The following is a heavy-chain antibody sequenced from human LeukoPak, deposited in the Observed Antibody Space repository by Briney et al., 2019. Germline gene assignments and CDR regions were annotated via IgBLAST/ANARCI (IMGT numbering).Heavy chain of an antibody. Sequence: SETLSLTCTVSGGSISSSSHYWGWIRRPPGKGLEWIGSMYYRGSTYHSPSLKSRVTISVDTSKNQFSLKLSSVTAADTAVYYCATTTIRLGYWGQGTLVTVSS. CDR1: GGSISSSSHY. CDR2: MYYRGST. V-gene: IGHV4-39*07. J-gene: IGHJ4*02. D-gene: IGHD1-26*01. CDR3: ATTTIRLGY.